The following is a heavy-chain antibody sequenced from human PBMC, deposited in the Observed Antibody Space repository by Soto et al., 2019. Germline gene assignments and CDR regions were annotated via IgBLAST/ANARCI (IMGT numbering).Heavy chain of an antibody. J-gene: IGHJ6*02. CDR3: ARELRYTVADKPYYYYGMDV. CDR1: GYTFTSYG. Sequence: ASVKVSCKASGYTFTSYGISWVRQAPGQGLEWMGWISAYNGNTNYAQKIQGRVTMTTDTSTSTAYMELRSLRSDDTAVYYCARELRYTVADKPYYYYGMDVWGQGTTVTVSS. CDR2: ISAYNGNT. D-gene: IGHD4-17*01. V-gene: IGHV1-18*04.